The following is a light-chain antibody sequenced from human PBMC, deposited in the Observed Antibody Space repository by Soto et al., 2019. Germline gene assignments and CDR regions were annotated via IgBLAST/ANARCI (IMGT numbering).Light chain of an antibody. Sequence: QSVLTQPPSASGTPGQRVTISCSGSTSNIGSNGVNWYRQLPGTAPKLLIYSSNERPSGVPDRFSDSKSGTSASLAISGLQSEDEADYYCAAWDDRLNGYVFGTGTKVTVL. V-gene: IGLV1-44*01. CDR1: TSNIGSNG. CDR2: SSN. CDR3: AAWDDRLNGYV. J-gene: IGLJ1*01.